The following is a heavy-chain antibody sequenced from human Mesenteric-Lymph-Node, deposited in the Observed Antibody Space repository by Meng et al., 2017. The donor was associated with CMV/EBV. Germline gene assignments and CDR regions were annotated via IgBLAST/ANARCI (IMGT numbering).Heavy chain of an antibody. J-gene: IGHJ4*02. Sequence: GGSLRLSCAASGFIFTNAWMNWVRQAPGKGLEWVGRIKSKTDGGTTDYTAPVKGRFTISRDDSKNTLYLQMNSLKIEDTAVYYCAKAPSGGWNYFFYFDNWGQGTQVTVSS. CDR3: AKAPSGGWNYFFYFDN. CDR1: GFIFTNAW. V-gene: IGHV3-15*01. CDR2: IKSKTDGGTT. D-gene: IGHD1-7*01.